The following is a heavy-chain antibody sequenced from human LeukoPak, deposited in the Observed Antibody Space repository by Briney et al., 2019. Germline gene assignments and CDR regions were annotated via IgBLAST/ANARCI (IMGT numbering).Heavy chain of an antibody. CDR2: ISGSGGST. D-gene: IGHD6-13*01. CDR3: AKSLARFAAAGTWYYYGMDV. Sequence: GGSLRLSCAASGFTFSSYAMSWVRQAPGKGLEWVSAISGSGGSTYYADPVKGRFTISRDNSKNTLYLQMNSLRAEDTAVYYCAKSLARFAAAGTWYYYGMDVWGQGTTVTVSS. J-gene: IGHJ6*02. V-gene: IGHV3-23*01. CDR1: GFTFSSYA.